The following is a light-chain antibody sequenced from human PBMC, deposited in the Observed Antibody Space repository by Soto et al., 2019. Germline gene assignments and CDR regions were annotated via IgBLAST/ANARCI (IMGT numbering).Light chain of an antibody. J-gene: IGKJ5*01. CDR3: QQRSNWPSIT. CDR2: DAS. V-gene: IGKV3-11*01. CDR1: QSVSNTY. Sequence: EIVLTHSPCTLSLSPLERATLSFRSIQSVSNTYLAWYQQKPGQAPRLLIYDASNRATGIPARFSGSGSGTDFTLTISSLEPEDFAVYYCQQRSNWPSITFGQGTRLEIK.